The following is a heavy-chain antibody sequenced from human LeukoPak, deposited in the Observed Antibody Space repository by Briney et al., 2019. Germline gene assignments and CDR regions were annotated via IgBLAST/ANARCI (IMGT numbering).Heavy chain of an antibody. Sequence: SQTLSLTCAISGDSVSSNSAAWNWIRQSPSRGLEWLGRTYYRSKWYNDYAVSVKSRITINPDTSKNQFSLQLNSVTPEDTAVYYCARVGYSSSRNYYYYHMDVWGKGTTVTVSS. D-gene: IGHD6-13*01. CDR3: ARVGYSSSRNYYYYHMDV. CDR2: TYYRSKWYN. V-gene: IGHV6-1*01. J-gene: IGHJ6*03. CDR1: GDSVSSNSAA.